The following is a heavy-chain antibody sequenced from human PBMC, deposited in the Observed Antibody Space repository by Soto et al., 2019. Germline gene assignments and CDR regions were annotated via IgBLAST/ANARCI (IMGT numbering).Heavy chain of an antibody. V-gene: IGHV4-39*01. J-gene: IGHJ4*02. D-gene: IGHD6-13*01. CDR3: ARRGSSSWYGY. CDR2: IYYSGST. CDR1: GGSISSSSYY. Sequence: QLQLQESGPGLVKPSETLSLTCTVSGGSISSSSYYWGWIRQPPGKGLEWIGSIYYSGSTYYNPSLRSRVTISVDTSKNQFSLTLSSVTAADTAGYYCARRGSSSWYGYWGQGTLVTVSS.